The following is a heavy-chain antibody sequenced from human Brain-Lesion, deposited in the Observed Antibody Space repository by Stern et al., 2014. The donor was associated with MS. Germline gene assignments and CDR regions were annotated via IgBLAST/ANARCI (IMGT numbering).Heavy chain of an antibody. CDR3: VYRLGQLYFPWYFDY. J-gene: IGHJ4*02. D-gene: IGHD2/OR15-2a*01. CDR1: GFSLTTSGVG. CDR2: IYWDDDK. Sequence: ESGPALVRPTQTLTLTCTFSGFSLTTSGVGVGWIRQPPGKALEWLAVIYWDDDKRYRPSLKDRFTLTKDTSKNQVVLTMTNMDPVDTATYYCVYRLGQLYFPWYFDYWGQGTLVTVSS. V-gene: IGHV2-5*02.